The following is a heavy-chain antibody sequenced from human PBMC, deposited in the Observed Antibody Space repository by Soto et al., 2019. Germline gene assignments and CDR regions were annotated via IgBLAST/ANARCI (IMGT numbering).Heavy chain of an antibody. D-gene: IGHD6-13*01. CDR3: AREGWDIAADGTSLFFDY. V-gene: IGHV3-30-3*01. J-gene: IGHJ4*02. CDR2: ISYDGSNK. Sequence: QVQLVESGGGVVQPGRSLRLSCAASGFTFSSYAMHWVRQAPGKGLEWVAVISYDGSNKYYADSVKGRFTISRDNSKNALYLQMTSLRAEDTAVYYCAREGWDIAADGTSLFFDYWGQGTLVTVSS. CDR1: GFTFSSYA.